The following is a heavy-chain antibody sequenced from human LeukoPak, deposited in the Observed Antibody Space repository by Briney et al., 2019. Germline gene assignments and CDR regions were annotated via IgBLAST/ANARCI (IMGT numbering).Heavy chain of an antibody. J-gene: IGHJ3*02. CDR2: IIPIFGTA. Sequence: ASVKVSCKASGGTFSSYAISWVRQAPGQGLEWMGGIIPIFGTANYAQKCEGRVTITTDESTSTAYMELRTLTSDDTAIYYCARAYPQGVVVVPPAVGRAFDIWGQGTMVTVSS. CDR1: GGTFSSYA. CDR3: ARAYPQGVVVVPPAVGRAFDI. D-gene: IGHD2-2*01. V-gene: IGHV1-69*05.